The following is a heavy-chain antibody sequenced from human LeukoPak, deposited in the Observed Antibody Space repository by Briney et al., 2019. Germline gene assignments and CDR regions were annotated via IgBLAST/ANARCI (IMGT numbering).Heavy chain of an antibody. J-gene: IGHJ5*02. V-gene: IGHV1-69*04. CDR2: IIPIFGIA. Sequence: SVKVSCKASGGTFSSYAISWVRQAPGQGLEWMGRIIPIFGIANYAQKLQGRVTITADKSTRTAYMELRSLRSEATAVYYCARDTRGTISGWFDPWGQGTLVTVSS. CDR1: GGTFSSYA. CDR3: ARDTRGTISGWFDP. D-gene: IGHD2-2*01.